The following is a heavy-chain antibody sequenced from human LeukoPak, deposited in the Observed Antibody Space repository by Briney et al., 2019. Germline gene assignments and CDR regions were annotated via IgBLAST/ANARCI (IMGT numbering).Heavy chain of an antibody. Sequence: GGSLRLSCAASGFTFSSYWMSWVRQAPGKGLEWVANIKQDGSEKYYVDSVKGRFTISRDNSKNTLYLQMNSLRAEDTAVYYCAKGGGNYGMDVWGKGTTVTVSS. CDR2: IKQDGSEK. CDR3: AKGGGNYGMDV. CDR1: GFTFSSYW. D-gene: IGHD2-15*01. J-gene: IGHJ6*04. V-gene: IGHV3-7*03.